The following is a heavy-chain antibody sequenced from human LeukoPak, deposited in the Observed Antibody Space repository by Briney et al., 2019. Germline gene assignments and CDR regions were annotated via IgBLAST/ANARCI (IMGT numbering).Heavy chain of an antibody. CDR1: GFTFSDYY. CDR2: ISSGGSTI. Sequence: GGSLRLSCAASGFTFSDYYMTWIRQAPGKGLEWVSYISSGGSTIYYADSVKGRFTISRDNAKNSLYLQMNSLRAEDTAVYYCARDGIAGGSYSTFFAYWGQGTLVTVSS. CDR3: ARDGIAGGSYSTFFAY. J-gene: IGHJ4*02. D-gene: IGHD1-26*01. V-gene: IGHV3-11*01.